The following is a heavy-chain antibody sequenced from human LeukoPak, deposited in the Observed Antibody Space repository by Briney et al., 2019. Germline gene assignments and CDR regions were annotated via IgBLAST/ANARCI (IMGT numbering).Heavy chain of an antibody. V-gene: IGHV1-69*06. CDR2: IIPIFGTA. D-gene: IGHD3-22*01. J-gene: IGHJ3*02. Sequence: SVKVSCKASGGTFSSYAISWVRQAPGQGLEWMGGIIPIFGTANYAQKFQGRVTITADKSTSTAYMELSSLRSEDTAVYYCAAVKTYYYDTSGYYFPLNAFDIWGQGTMVTVSS. CDR1: GGTFSSYA. CDR3: AAVKTYYYDTSGYYFPLNAFDI.